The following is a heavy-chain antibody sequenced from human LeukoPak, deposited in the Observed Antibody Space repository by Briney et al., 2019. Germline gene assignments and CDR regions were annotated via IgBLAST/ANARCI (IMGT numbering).Heavy chain of an antibody. CDR1: GGSFSGYY. CDR2: INHSGTT. J-gene: IGHJ4*02. CDR3: ARSDFWSGYANY. V-gene: IGHV4-34*01. D-gene: IGHD3-3*01. Sequence: SETLSLTCTVHGGSFSGYYWSWIRQPPGKGLEWIGEINHSGTTNYNPSLKSRVTISVDKSENQFSLKLNSVTAADTAVYYCARSDFWSGYANYWGQGTLVTVSS.